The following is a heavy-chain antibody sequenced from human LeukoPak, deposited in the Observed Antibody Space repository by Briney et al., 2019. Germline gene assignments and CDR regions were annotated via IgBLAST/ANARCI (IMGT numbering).Heavy chain of an antibody. Sequence: GGSLRLSCAASGFTFSYYTMHWVRQAPGKGLEWVAVISYDGSNKYYADSVKGRFTISRDNSKNTLYLQMNSLRAEDTAVYYCAKGTYSSSPRDYWGQGTLVTVSS. D-gene: IGHD6-6*01. V-gene: IGHV3-30-3*01. CDR3: AKGTYSSSPRDY. J-gene: IGHJ4*02. CDR2: ISYDGSNK. CDR1: GFTFSYYT.